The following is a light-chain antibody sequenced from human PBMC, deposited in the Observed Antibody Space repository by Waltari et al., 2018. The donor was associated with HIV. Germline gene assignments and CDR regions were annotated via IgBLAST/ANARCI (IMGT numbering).Light chain of an antibody. CDR2: GNS. CDR1: RCPLYCLY. Sequence: DSPGNTPPLACTRSRCPLYCLYPPYHHPPGNSPTLFIYGNSMRASGVPNRFSGSIDSSSNSASLTITGLRTEYDADYYCQSFDSPYQVFGVGTKFTVL. J-gene: IGLJ3*02. V-gene: IGLV6-57*01. CDR3: QSFDSPYQV.